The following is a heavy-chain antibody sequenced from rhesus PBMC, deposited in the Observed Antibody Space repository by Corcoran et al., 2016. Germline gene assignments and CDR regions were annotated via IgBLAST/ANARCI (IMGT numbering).Heavy chain of an antibody. CDR3: ARDSPNTNGLDS. V-gene: IGHV4-165*01. CDR2: ISGSSGSP. D-gene: IGHD2-21*01. J-gene: IGHJ6*01. Sequence: QVQLQESGPGLVKPSETLSLTCAVSGGSFSGYYWGWIRQPPGKGLEWIGYISGSSGSPDYNPSLKSRVTISTDTSKNQFSLKLSSVTAADTAVYYCARDSPNTNGLDSWGQGVVVTVSS. CDR1: GGSFSGYY.